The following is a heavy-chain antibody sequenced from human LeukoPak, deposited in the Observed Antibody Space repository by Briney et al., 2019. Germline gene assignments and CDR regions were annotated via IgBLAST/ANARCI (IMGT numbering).Heavy chain of an antibody. CDR1: GGSFSGYY. D-gene: IGHD6-13*01. CDR3: ARGELEDSSSWYVGAHNWFDP. Sequence: SETLSLTCAVYGGSFSGYYWSWIRQPPGKGLEWIGEINHSGSTNYNPSLKSRVTISVDTSKNQLSLKLSSVTAADTAVYYCARGELEDSSSWYVGAHNWFDPWGQGTLVTVSS. J-gene: IGHJ5*02. CDR2: INHSGST. V-gene: IGHV4-34*01.